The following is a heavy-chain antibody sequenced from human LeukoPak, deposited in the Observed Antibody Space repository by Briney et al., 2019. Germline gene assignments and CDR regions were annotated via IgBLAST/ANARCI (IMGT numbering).Heavy chain of an antibody. CDR3: ARDYGDYLDNLYYFDY. Sequence: GGSLRLSCAASGFTFSSYSMNWVRQAPGKGLEWVSSISSSSSYIYYADSVKGRFTISRDNAKNSLYLQMNSLRAEDTAVYYCARDYGDYLDNLYYFDYWGQGTLVTVSS. V-gene: IGHV3-21*01. CDR2: ISSSSSYI. CDR1: GFTFSSYS. J-gene: IGHJ4*02. D-gene: IGHD4-17*01.